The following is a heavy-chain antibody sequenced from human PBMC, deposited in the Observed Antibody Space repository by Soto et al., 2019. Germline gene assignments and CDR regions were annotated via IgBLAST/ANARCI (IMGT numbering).Heavy chain of an antibody. V-gene: IGHV4-30-2*01. Sequence: SETLSLTCTVSGGSISNAAYSWSWIRQPPGKGLEWIGYIYPSGMPFYNPSLRSRVTISIDRSNDQFSLNLKSVTAADTAVYYCARERGGYGRVDSWGQGTLVTVSS. J-gene: IGHJ4*02. CDR3: ARERGGYGRVDS. D-gene: IGHD5-18*01. CDR2: IYPSGMP. CDR1: GGSISNAAYS.